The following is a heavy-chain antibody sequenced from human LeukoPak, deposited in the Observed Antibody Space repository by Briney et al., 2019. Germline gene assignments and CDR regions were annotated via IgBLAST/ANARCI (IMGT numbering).Heavy chain of an antibody. CDR1: GYIFTSYD. V-gene: IGHV1-8*02. CDR3: ARSPTREDYYYYYGMDV. CDR2: MNPNSGNT. Sequence: GASVKVSCKASGYIFTSYDMSWVRQATGQRLEWMGWMNPNSGNTGYAQRFQGRVTMTRNTSISTAYMELSSLRSEDTAVYYCARSPTREDYYYYYGMDVWGQGTTVTVSS. J-gene: IGHJ6*02.